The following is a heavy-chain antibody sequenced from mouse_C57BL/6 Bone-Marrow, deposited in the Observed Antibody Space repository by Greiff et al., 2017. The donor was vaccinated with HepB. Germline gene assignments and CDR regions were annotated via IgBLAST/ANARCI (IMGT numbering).Heavy chain of an antibody. CDR1: GYTFTSYW. J-gene: IGHJ1*03. CDR3: ARGEYYGSSYGYFDV. CDR2: IYPGSGST. Sequence: QVQLQQPGAELVKPGASVKMSCKASGYTFTSYWITWVKQRPGQGLEWIGDIYPGSGSTNYNEKFKSKATLTVDTSSSTAYMQLSSLTSEDSAVYYCARGEYYGSSYGYFDVWGTGTTVTVSS. D-gene: IGHD1-1*01. V-gene: IGHV1-55*01.